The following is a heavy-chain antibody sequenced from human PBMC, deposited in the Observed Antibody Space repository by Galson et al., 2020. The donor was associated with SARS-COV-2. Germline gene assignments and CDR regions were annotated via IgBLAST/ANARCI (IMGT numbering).Heavy chain of an antibody. Sequence: SQASETLSLTCAVYGGSFSGYYWSWIRQPPGKGLEWIGEINHSGSTNYNPSLKSRVTISVDTSKNQFSLKLSSVTAADTAVYYCARGQLWLLRWFDPWGQGTLVTVSS. CDR1: GGSFSGYY. CDR2: INHSGST. D-gene: IGHD5-18*01. J-gene: IGHJ5*02. V-gene: IGHV4-34*01. CDR3: ARGQLWLLRWFDP.